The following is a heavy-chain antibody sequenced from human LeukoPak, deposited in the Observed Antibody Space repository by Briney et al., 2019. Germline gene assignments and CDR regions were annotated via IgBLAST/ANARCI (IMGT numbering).Heavy chain of an antibody. CDR3: ARGHGDYGMDV. CDR1: GGSIISGGYS. D-gene: IGHD4-17*01. Sequence: SETLSLPCAVSGGSIISGGYSWSWIRQPPGKGLEWIGYIYHSGSTYYNPSLKSRVTISVDRSKNQFSLKLSSVTAADTAVYYCARGHGDYGMDVWGQGTTVTVSS. J-gene: IGHJ6*02. V-gene: IGHV4-30-2*01. CDR2: IYHSGST.